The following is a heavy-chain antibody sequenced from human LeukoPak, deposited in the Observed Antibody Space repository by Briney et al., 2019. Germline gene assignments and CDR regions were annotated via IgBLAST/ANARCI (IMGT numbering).Heavy chain of an antibody. CDR3: ARVSFWSGYESGDAFDI. CDR1: GGSISSGGYY. D-gene: IGHD3-3*01. J-gene: IGHJ3*02. Sequence: SETLSLTCTVSGGSISSGGYYWSWIRQPPGKGLEWIGYIYHSGSTYYNPSLKSRVTISVDRSKNQFSLKLSSVTAADTAVYYCARVSFWSGYESGDAFDIWGQGTTVTVSS. CDR2: IYHSGST. V-gene: IGHV4-30-2*01.